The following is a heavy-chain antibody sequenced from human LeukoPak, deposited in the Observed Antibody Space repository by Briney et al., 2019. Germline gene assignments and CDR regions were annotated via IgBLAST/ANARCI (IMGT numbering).Heavy chain of an antibody. Sequence: GGSLRLSCAASGFTFSDYYMSWIRQAPGKGLEWVSYISSSGSTIYYADSVKGRFTISRDNAKNSLYLQMNSLRAEDTAVYYCAREASTRYCSGGSCYSISAFDYWGQGTLVTVSS. D-gene: IGHD2-15*01. V-gene: IGHV3-11*04. CDR2: ISSSGSTI. CDR1: GFTFSDYY. CDR3: AREASTRYCSGGSCYSISAFDY. J-gene: IGHJ4*02.